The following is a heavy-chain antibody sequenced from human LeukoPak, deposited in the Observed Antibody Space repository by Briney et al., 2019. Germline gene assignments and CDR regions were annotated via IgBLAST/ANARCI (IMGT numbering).Heavy chain of an antibody. J-gene: IGHJ6*02. D-gene: IGHD3-9*01. V-gene: IGHV1-18*01. CDR3: ARVRAPYYDILTGPTGYGMDV. CDR1: GYTXTSYG. Sequence: GASVKVSCKASGYTXTSYGISWVRQAPGQGLEWMGWISPYNGNTNYAQKLQGRVTMTTDTSTSTAYMELRSLRSDDKAVYYCARVRAPYYDILTGPTGYGMDVWGQGTTVTVSS. CDR2: ISPYNGNT.